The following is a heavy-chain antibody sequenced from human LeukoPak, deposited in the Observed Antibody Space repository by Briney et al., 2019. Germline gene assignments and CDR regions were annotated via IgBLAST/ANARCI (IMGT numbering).Heavy chain of an antibody. Sequence: ASVKVSCKASGYTFTGYDINWVRQATGQGLEWMGWMNPNSGNTGYVQKFQGRVTMTRDTSISTAYMELSSLTSEDTAIYYCARDRVGVGGNGWENWGQGTLVTVSS. V-gene: IGHV1-8*01. D-gene: IGHD6-19*01. CDR1: GYTFTGYD. J-gene: IGHJ4*02. CDR3: ARDRVGVGGNGWEN. CDR2: MNPNSGNT.